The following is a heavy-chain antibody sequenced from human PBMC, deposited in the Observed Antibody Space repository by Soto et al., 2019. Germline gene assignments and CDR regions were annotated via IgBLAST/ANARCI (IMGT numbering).Heavy chain of an antibody. CDR2: ISSSGSTA. CDR3: TRAAWFPYLSFY. D-gene: IGHD3-10*01. J-gene: IGHJ4*02. V-gene: IGHV3-48*03. CDR1: GFTLSRFE. Sequence: GGSLRLSCAASGFTLSRFELHWVRQAPGKGLEWISYISSSGSTAYYASSVEGRFTISRDNANNSVYLQMDSLRAEDTALYYCTRAAWFPYLSFYWGQGALVTVSS.